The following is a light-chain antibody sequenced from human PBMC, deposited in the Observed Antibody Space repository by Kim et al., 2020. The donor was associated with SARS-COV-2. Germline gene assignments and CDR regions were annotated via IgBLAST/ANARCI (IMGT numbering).Light chain of an antibody. CDR1: QGISSY. CDR3: QQLNSYPPWT. J-gene: IGKJ1*01. CDR2: AAS. V-gene: IGKV1-9*01. Sequence: IQLTQSPSSLSASVGDRVTITCRASQGISSYLAWYQQKPGKAPELLIYAASTLQSGVPSRFSGSGSGTEFTLTISSLQPEDFATYYCQQLNSYPPWTFGQGTKVDIK.